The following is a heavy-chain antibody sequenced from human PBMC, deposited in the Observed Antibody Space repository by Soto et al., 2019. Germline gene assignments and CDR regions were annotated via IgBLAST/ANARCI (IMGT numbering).Heavy chain of an antibody. D-gene: IGHD6-19*01. J-gene: IGHJ3*02. CDR3: ARDSGPAGGGAGDI. Sequence: EVPLLESGGGLVQPGGSLRLSCAASGFTFSTHAMIWVRQAPGKGVNWVSTVDVGGGSTYYTDSVKGRVTVSRDNSKNTVYLQVNTLMAEDTAIYFCARDSGPAGGGAGDIWGQGTMVTVSS. CDR1: GFTFSTHA. V-gene: IGHV3-23*01. CDR2: VDVGGGST.